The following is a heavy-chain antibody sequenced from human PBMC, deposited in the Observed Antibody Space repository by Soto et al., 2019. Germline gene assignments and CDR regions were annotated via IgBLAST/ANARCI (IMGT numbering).Heavy chain of an antibody. CDR3: ARGPVGITMVRGVGQCYS. J-gene: IGHJ4*02. Sequence: QVQLQQWGAGLLKPSETLSLTCAVYGGSFSGYYWSWIRQPPGKGLEWIGEINHSGGTNYNPSLTRQLTISVDTTTTHFSLKLSSVTAGDTAVYYCARGPVGITMVRGVGQCYSCGQGTLVTVSS. V-gene: IGHV4-34*01. CDR2: INHSGGT. CDR1: GGSFSGYY. D-gene: IGHD3-10*01.